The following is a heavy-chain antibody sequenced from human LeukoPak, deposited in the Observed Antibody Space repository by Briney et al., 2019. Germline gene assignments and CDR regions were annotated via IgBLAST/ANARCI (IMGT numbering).Heavy chain of an antibody. CDR3: ARGGSYYGYFDY. D-gene: IGHD1-26*01. CDR2: INHSGST. CDR1: GGSFSGYY. J-gene: IGHJ4*02. Sequence: SETLSLTCAVYGGSFSGYYWSWVRQPPGKGLEWIGEINHSGSTNSTPSLKSRVTISVDASKNQFSLKLSSVTAADTAVYYCARGGSYYGYFDYWGQGTLVTVSS. V-gene: IGHV4-34*01.